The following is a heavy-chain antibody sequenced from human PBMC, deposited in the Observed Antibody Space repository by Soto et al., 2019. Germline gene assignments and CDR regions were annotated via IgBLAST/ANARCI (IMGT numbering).Heavy chain of an antibody. Sequence: PGGAVRLSCAASVFTVSSYAMSWFRQAPGKGLEWVSAISGSGGSTYCADSVKGRFTISRDNSKNTLYLQMNSLRAEDTAVYYCAISGYYDSSGYYLPHYWGQGTLVTVSS. J-gene: IGHJ4*02. V-gene: IGHV3-23*01. D-gene: IGHD3-22*01. CDR1: VFTVSSYA. CDR3: AISGYYDSSGYYLPHY. CDR2: ISGSGGST.